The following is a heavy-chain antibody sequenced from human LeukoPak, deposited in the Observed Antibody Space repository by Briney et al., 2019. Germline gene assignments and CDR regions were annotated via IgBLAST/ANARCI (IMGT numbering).Heavy chain of an antibody. D-gene: IGHD3-10*01. V-gene: IGHV1-2*02. CDR3: ARGDYYGSPKVVAA. Sequence: GASVKVSCKASGYTFTGYYMHWVRQAPGQGLEWMGWINPNSGGTNYVQKFQGRVTMTRDTSISTAYMELSRLRSDDTAVFYCARGDYYGSPKVVAAWGQGTLVTVSS. J-gene: IGHJ5*02. CDR1: GYTFTGYY. CDR2: INPNSGGT.